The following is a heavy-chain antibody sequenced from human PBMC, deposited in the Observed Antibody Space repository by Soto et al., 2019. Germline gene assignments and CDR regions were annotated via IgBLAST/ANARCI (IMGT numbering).Heavy chain of an antibody. J-gene: IGHJ3*02. CDR1: GFTFDDYA. V-gene: IGHV3-9*01. CDR2: VSWNSGSE. CDR3: ASSRGRGDFWSGDVAFDI. D-gene: IGHD3-3*01. Sequence: EVQLVESGGGLVQPGRSLRLSCAASGFTFDDYAMHWVRQAPGKGLEWVSGVSWNSGSEGYADSVKGRFTISRDNVNKSLHLQMNSLEPEDTAVYFCASSRGRGDFWSGDVAFDIWGQGTMVTVS.